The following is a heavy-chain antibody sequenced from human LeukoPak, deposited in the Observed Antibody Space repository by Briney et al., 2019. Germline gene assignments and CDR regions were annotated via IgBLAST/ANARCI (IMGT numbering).Heavy chain of an antibody. CDR3: ASTERCSTTCSLDY. D-gene: IGHD2-2*01. CDR2: TNHSGST. CDR1: VGSFKGYY. V-gene: IGHV4-34*01. J-gene: IGHJ4*02. Sequence: PSETLSLTCAVYVGSFKGYYWSWIPQPPGRGRVGIGETNHSGSTYYNPFLKSRVTISLDTSMKKFSLKLNSVTAADTAVYYCASTERCSTTCSLDYWGQGTVVTVSS.